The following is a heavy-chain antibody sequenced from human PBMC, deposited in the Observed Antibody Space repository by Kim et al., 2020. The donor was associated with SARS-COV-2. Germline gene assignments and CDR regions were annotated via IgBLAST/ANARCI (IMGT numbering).Heavy chain of an antibody. D-gene: IGHD3-22*01. J-gene: IGHJ4*02. CDR2: INAGNGNT. Sequence: ASVKVSCKASGYTFTSYAMHWVRQAPGQRLEWMGWINAGNGNTKYSQKFQGRVTITRDTSASTAYMELSSLRSEDTAVYYCARDYYDSSGYTMGDYWGQGTLVTVSS. V-gene: IGHV1-3*01. CDR3: ARDYYDSSGYTMGDY. CDR1: GYTFTSYA.